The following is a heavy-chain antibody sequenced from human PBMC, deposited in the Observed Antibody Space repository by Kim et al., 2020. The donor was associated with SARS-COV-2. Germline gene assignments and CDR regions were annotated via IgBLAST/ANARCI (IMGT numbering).Heavy chain of an antibody. Sequence: WGSMRLSCAASGFTFSSYAMSWVRQAPWKGLEWVSAISGSGGSTYYADSVKGRFTISRDNSKNTLYLQMNSLRSADTAVYYCAKDRLHDYGDYAKIYWYFALWGRGTLVTVSS. V-gene: IGHV3-23*01. D-gene: IGHD4-17*01. CDR1: GFTFSSYA. CDR2: ISGSGGST. J-gene: IGHJ2*01. CDR3: AKDRLHDYGDYAKIYWYFAL.